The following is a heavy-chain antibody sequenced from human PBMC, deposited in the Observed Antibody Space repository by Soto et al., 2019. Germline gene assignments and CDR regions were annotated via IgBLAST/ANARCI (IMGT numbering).Heavy chain of an antibody. D-gene: IGHD3-10*01. Sequence: QVQLVQSGAAVKKPGASVKVSCKTSGYTFTSYGISWVRQAPGQGLEWMGWISAYSGDTVYAQKLQGRVTVTTDTSTSTAYMALRSLRSDDTAVYYCARLNFASEDYWGQGTLVTVSS. CDR1: GYTFTSYG. CDR2: ISAYSGDT. CDR3: ARLNFASEDY. J-gene: IGHJ4*02. V-gene: IGHV1-18*04.